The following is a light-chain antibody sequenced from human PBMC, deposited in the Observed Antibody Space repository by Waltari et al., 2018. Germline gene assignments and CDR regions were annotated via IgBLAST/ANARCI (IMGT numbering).Light chain of an antibody. CDR1: QSISSW. J-gene: IGKJ1*01. Sequence: DIQMTQSPSTLSASVGDRVTITCRASQSISSWLAWYQQKPGKAPKLLIYKASSLESGVPSMFSGSGSGTEFTLTISSLQPDDFATYYCQHYSSLWTFGQGTKVEIK. CDR2: KAS. V-gene: IGKV1-5*03. CDR3: QHYSSLWT.